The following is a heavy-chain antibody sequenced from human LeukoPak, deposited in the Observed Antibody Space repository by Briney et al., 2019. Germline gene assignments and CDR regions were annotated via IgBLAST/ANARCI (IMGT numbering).Heavy chain of an antibody. V-gene: IGHV4-34*01. CDR2: INHSGST. CDR1: GGSFSGYY. D-gene: IGHD3-16*01. CDR3: ARDLGADPYYYYGMDV. Sequence: PSETLSLTCAVYGGSFSGYYWSWIRQPPGKGLEWIGEINHSGSTNYNPSLKSRVTISVVTSKNQFSLKLSSVTAADTAVYYCARDLGADPYYYYGMDVWGQGTTVTVSS. J-gene: IGHJ6*02.